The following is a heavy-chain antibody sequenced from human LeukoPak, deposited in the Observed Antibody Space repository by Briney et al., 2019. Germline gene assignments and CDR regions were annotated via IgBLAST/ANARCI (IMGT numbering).Heavy chain of an antibody. D-gene: IGHD4-17*01. V-gene: IGHV3-21*01. CDR3: ARIGVYGDSSYYFDY. CDR1: GFTFSIYS. Sequence: GGSLRLSCAASGFTFSIYSMNWVRKAPGKGLESVSSISSSSSYIYYADSVTGRFTISRDNAKNSLYLQMNSLRAEDTAVYYCARIGVYGDSSYYFDYWGQGTLVTVSS. CDR2: ISSSSSYI. J-gene: IGHJ4*02.